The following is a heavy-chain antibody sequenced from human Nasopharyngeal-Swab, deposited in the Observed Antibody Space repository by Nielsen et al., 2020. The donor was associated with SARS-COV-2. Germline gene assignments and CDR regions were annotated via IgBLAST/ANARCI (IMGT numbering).Heavy chain of an antibody. V-gene: IGHV1-2*02. CDR2: INPDTGAT. J-gene: IGHJ6*02. CDR3: ARVWRDYYGLDV. CDR1: GYSFTGYY. Sequence: ASVKVSCKASGYSFTGYYLYWVRQAPGQGLEWMGWINPDTGATNYAEKFQGRVTMTSDMALSTAYMEMSRLRSDDTAVYYCARVWRDYYGLDVWGQGTTVTVSS. D-gene: IGHD2-21*01.